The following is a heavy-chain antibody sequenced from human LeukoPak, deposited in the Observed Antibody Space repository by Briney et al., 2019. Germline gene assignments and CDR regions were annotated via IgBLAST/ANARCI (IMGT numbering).Heavy chain of an antibody. CDR3: ASPTGSSSWYDWFDP. V-gene: IGHV1-69*13. D-gene: IGHD6-13*01. CDR2: IIPIFGTA. J-gene: IGHJ5*02. CDR1: GGTFSSYA. Sequence: GASVKVSCKASGGTFSSYAISWVRQAPGQGLEWMGGIIPIFGTANYAQKFQGRVTITADESTSTAYMELSSLRSEDTAVYYCASPTGSSSWYDWFDPWGQGTLVTVSS.